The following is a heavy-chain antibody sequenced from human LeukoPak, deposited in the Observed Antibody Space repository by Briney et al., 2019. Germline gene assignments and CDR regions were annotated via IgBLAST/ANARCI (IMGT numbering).Heavy chain of an antibody. CDR2: VHQSGST. V-gene: IGHV4-34*01. D-gene: IGHD5-12*01. Sequence: SETLSLTCAVYGESFSGFYWSWIRQPPGKGLEWIGEVHQSGSTNYNPSLKSRVTISVDTSKNQFSLKLSSVTAADTAVYYCARGPVATSVPLWFDPWGQGTLVTVSS. CDR1: GESFSGFY. CDR3: ARGPVATSVPLWFDP. J-gene: IGHJ5*02.